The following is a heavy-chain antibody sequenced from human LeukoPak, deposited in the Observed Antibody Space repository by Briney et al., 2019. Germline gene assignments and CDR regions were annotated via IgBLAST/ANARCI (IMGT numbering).Heavy chain of an antibody. CDR1: GGTFSSYA. CDR2: IIPIFGTA. V-gene: IGHV1-69*05. Sequence: SVKVSFKASGGTFSSYAISWVRQAPGQGLEWMGGIIPIFGTANYAQKFQGRVTITTDESTSTAYMELSSLRSEDTAVYYCASLSGGLFPFDYWGQGTLVTVSS. J-gene: IGHJ4*02. D-gene: IGHD2/OR15-2a*01. CDR3: ASLSGGLFPFDY.